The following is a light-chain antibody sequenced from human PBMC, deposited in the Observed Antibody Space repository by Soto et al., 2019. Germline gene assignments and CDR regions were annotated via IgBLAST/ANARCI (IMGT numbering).Light chain of an antibody. V-gene: IGKV3-20*01. CDR1: QSISSSY. CDR2: GAS. Sequence: EIVLTQSPGTLSLSPGESATLSCRASQSISSSYLGWYRQKPGQAPRLLIYGASSRATGIPDRFRGSGSGTDFTLTISRLEPEDFGVYYCQQYGSSFTFGPGTKVDIK. J-gene: IGKJ3*01. CDR3: QQYGSSFT.